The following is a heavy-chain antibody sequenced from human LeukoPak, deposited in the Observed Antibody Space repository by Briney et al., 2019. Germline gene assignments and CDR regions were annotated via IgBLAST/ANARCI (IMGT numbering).Heavy chain of an antibody. Sequence: SETLSLTCTVSGGSISRYYWSWIRQPPGEGLEWIGGIYSGRTNYIPSLKSRVTISVDTSKNHFSLKLSSVTAADTAVYYCATIGGNYWGQGTLVTVSS. V-gene: IGHV4-59*01. J-gene: IGHJ4*02. D-gene: IGHD1-26*01. CDR2: IYSGRT. CDR1: GGSISRYY. CDR3: ATIGGNY.